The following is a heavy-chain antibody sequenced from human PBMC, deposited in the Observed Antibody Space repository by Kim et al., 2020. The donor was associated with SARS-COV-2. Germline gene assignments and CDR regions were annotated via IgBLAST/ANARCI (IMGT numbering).Heavy chain of an antibody. V-gene: IGHV3-7*01. CDR3: ATSFFGLGTLPYDI. CDR2: INQDGSEN. D-gene: IGHD3-10*01. Sequence: GGSLRLSCAASGLTFTNYWMTWVRRAPGKGLEWVANINQDGSENYYVGSVKGRFTVSRDNAKNSIYLQMNSLRAEDTAVYYCATSFFGLGTLPYDIWGQGTMVTVSS. CDR1: GLTFTNYW. J-gene: IGHJ3*02.